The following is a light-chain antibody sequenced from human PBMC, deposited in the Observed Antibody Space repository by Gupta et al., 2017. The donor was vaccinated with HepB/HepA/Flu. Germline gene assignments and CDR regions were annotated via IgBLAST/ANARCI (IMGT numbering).Light chain of an antibody. Sequence: DIQMTQSPSSLSASVGDRVTITCQASQDISNYLNWYQQKPGKAPKLLIYDASNLETGVPSRFSGSGSGTDFTFTISSLQPEDIATYYCQQDDNLLITFGQGTRLEIK. CDR2: DAS. V-gene: IGKV1-33*01. J-gene: IGKJ5*01. CDR1: QDISNY. CDR3: QQDDNLLIT.